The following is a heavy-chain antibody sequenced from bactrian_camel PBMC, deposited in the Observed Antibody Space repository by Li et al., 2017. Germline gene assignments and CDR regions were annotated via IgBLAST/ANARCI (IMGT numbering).Heavy chain of an antibody. D-gene: IGHD3*01. CDR1: RVTVDNFC. Sequence: LVESGGGSVQTGGSLRLSCAASRVTVDNFCMGWLRQAPGKEREGVAAIYTGGGSTEYADSVKGRFTISRDNAKKTVYLQMNSLKPEDTAMYYCAAVSDRCQLLTSSFLRSYKYNYWGQGTQVTVS. CDR2: IYTGGGST. CDR3: AAVSDRCQLLTSSFLRSYKYNY. J-gene: IGHJ4*01. V-gene: IGHV3S25*01.